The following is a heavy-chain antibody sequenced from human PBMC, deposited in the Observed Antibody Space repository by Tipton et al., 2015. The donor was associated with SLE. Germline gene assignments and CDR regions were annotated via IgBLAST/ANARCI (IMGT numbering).Heavy chain of an antibody. CDR1: GVPISSGSNY. D-gene: IGHD5-24*01. J-gene: IGHJ4*02. CDR2: TYYSGST. Sequence: TLSLTCSVSGVPISSGSNYWGWIRQPPGKGLEWIGSTYYSGSTYYNPSLKSRVTISVDTSKNQFSLKLSSVTAADTAVYYCARHCQLYSFVYWGQGTLVTVSS. CDR3: ARHCQLYSFVY. V-gene: IGHV4-39*07.